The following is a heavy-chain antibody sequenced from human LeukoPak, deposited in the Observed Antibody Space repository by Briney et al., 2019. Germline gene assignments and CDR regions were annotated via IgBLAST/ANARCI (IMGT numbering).Heavy chain of an antibody. CDR1: GGSFSGYY. CDR2: IYTSGST. J-gene: IGHJ5*02. CDR3: ARDLGVRMGFDP. V-gene: IGHV4-4*07. D-gene: IGHD1-14*01. Sequence: PSETLSLTCAVYGGSFSGYYWSWIRQPAGKGLEWIGRIYTSGSTNYNPSLKSRVTMSVDTSKNQFSLKLSSVTAADTAVYYCARDLGVRMGFDPWGQGTLVTVSS.